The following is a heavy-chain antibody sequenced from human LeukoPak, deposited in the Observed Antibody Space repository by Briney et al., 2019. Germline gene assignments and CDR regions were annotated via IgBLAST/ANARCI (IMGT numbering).Heavy chain of an antibody. V-gene: IGHV4-59*08. CDR3: ARRGPSSWYDY. Sequence: SVTLTLTCTVSGGSISSYYWSWIRQPPGKGLEWIGYIYYSGSTNYNPSLKSRVTISVDTSKNQFSLKLSSVTAADTAVYYCARRGPSSWYDYWGQGTLVTVSS. D-gene: IGHD6-13*01. J-gene: IGHJ4*02. CDR1: GGSISSYY. CDR2: IYYSGST.